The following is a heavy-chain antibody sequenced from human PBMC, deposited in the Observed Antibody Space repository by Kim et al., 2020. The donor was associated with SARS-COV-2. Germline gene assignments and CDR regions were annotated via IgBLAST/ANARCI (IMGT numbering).Heavy chain of an antibody. J-gene: IGHJ3*02. CDR3: AKAGVYDSSGPGNAFDI. D-gene: IGHD3-22*01. Sequence: VKGRFTISRDNSKNTLYLQMNSLRAEDTAVYYCAKAGVYDSSGPGNAFDIWGQGTMVTVSS. V-gene: IGHV3-30*02.